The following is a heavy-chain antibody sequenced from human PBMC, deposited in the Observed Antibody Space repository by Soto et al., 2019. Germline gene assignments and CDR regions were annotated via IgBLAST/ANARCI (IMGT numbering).Heavy chain of an antibody. D-gene: IGHD3-22*01. CDR1: GFAFSSYS. CDR2: ISSSSSTI. V-gene: IGHV3-48*02. J-gene: IGHJ4*02. Sequence: EVQLVESGGGLVQPGGSLRLSCAASGFAFSSYSMNWVRQAPGQGLEWVSYISSSSSTIYYADSVKGRFTISRDNAKNSLYLQMNSLRDEDTAVYYCASVPQYYDTSGYGYWGQGTLVIVSS. CDR3: ASVPQYYDTSGYGY.